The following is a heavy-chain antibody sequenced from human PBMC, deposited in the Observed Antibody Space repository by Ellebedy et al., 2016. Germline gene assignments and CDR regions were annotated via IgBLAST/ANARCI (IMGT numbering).Heavy chain of an antibody. D-gene: IGHD3-9*01. V-gene: IGHV1-18*01. CDR3: ARSPYYDILTDRPNFDY. J-gene: IGHJ4*02. CDR2: ISAYNGNT. CDR1: GYTFTSYG. Sequence: ASVKVSCXASGYTFTSYGISWVRQAPGQGLEWMGWISAYNGNTNYAQKLQGRVTMTTDTSTSTAYMELRSLRSDDTAVYYCARSPYYDILTDRPNFDYWGQGTLVTVSS.